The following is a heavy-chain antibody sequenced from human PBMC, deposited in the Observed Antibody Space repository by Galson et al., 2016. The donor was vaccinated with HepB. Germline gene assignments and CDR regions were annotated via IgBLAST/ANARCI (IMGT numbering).Heavy chain of an antibody. J-gene: IGHJ6*02. Sequence: LSLTCAVSGVSISSAGYSWTWVRQPPGKALEWIGHIFHSGRIYQNPSLQSRLTISVDKSRNQFSLRLVSVTAAATAVYYCARDYASAVGGMDVWGQGTTVTVS. CDR3: ARDYASAVGGMDV. D-gene: IGHD3-10*01. CDR2: IFHSGRI. CDR1: GVSISSAGYS. V-gene: IGHV4-30-2*01.